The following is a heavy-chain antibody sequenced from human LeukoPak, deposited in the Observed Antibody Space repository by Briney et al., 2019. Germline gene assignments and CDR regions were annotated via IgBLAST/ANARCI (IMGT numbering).Heavy chain of an antibody. CDR3: ARDGRVHYDFWSGYYRDEVWFDP. CDR1: GYTFTSYY. J-gene: IGHJ5*02. V-gene: IGHV1-46*03. D-gene: IGHD3-3*01. Sequence: ASVKVSCKASGYTFTSYYMHWVRQAPGQGLEWMGIINRSGGSTSYAQKFQGRVTMTRDTSTSTVYMELSSLRSEDTAVHYCARDGRVHYDFWSGYYRDEVWFDPWGQGTLVTVSS. CDR2: INRSGGST.